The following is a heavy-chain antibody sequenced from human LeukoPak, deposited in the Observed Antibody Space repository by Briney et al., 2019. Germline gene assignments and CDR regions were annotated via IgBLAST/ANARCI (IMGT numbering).Heavy chain of an antibody. CDR2: IYYSGST. D-gene: IGHD1-7*01. J-gene: IGHJ3*02. CDR3: ARWDYDAFDI. Sequence: SETLSLTCTVSGGSISSYYWSWIRQPPGKGLEWIEYIYYSGSTNYNPSLKSRVTISVDTSKNQFSLKLSSVTAADTAVYYCARWDYDAFDIWGQGTMVTVSS. V-gene: IGHV4-59*01. CDR1: GGSISSYY.